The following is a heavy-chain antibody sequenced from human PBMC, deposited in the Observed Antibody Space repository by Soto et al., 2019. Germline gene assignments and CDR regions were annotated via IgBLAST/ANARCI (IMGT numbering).Heavy chain of an antibody. Sequence: QVQLVQSGAEVKKPGASVKVSCKASGYTFTGYYMHWVRQAPGQGLEWMGWINPNSGGTNYAQKCQGWVTMTRDTSISTAYMELSRLRSDDTAVYYCATALEDWFDPWGQGTLVTVSS. V-gene: IGHV1-2*04. CDR3: ATALEDWFDP. CDR1: GYTFTGYY. J-gene: IGHJ5*02. CDR2: INPNSGGT.